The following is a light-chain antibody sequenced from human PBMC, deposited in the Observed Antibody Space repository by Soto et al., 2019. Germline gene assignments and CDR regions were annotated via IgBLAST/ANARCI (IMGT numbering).Light chain of an antibody. CDR3: QRHDNIPT. J-gene: IGKJ2*01. V-gene: IGKV1-33*01. CDR2: DAS. Sequence: DIQVTQSPSSLSAFVGDRVTITCQASQDIGNHLNWYQQKPGKAPKFVISDASSLETGVPSRFRESGSGTDFTFTISSLQPEDIATYYCQRHDNIPTFGQGTKVEIK. CDR1: QDIGNH.